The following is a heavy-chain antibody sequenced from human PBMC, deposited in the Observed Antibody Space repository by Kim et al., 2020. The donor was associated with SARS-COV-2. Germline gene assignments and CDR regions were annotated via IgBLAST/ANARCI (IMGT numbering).Heavy chain of an antibody. J-gene: IGHJ4*02. Sequence: GGSLRLSCAGSGFDFSDYALSWVRQIPGNGLEWVSAISNSGSRIYYADSVKGRFIISRDNSKNTVYLQMNGLRAEDTAIYYCVKDRDTFMSPLYFDFWGQGTLVTVSS. V-gene: IGHV3-23*01. CDR2: ISNSGSRI. D-gene: IGHD5-18*01. CDR3: VKDRDTFMSPLYFDF. CDR1: GFDFSDYA.